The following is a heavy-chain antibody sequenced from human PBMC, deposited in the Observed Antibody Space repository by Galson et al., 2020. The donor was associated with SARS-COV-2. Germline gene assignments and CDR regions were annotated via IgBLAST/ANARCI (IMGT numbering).Heavy chain of an antibody. CDR3: ARDLFRREGLTEWLLSYGMDV. CDR2: IWFDGINK. CDR1: GFSFKTYV. V-gene: IGHV3-33*01. Sequence: TGGSLRLSCEASGFSFKTYVMHWVRQAPGKGLEWVALIWFDGINKYYTDSVKGRFSIPRDNSKNTFYLQMNGLRVEDTAVYFCARDLFRREGLTEWLLSYGMDVWGQGTTVTVSS. J-gene: IGHJ6*02. D-gene: IGHD3-3*01.